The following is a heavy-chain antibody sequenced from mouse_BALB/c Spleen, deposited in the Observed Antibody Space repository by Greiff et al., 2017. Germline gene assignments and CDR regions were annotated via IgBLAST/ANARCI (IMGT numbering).Heavy chain of an antibody. Sequence: VQLQESGPGLVAPSQSLSITCTVSGFSLTDYGVSWIRQPPGKGLEWLGVIWGGGSTYYNSALKSRLSIGKDNSKSQVFLKMNSLQTDDTAMYYCAKTYDYDSYYFDYWGQGTTLTVSS. CDR1: GFSLTDYG. CDR3: AKTYDYDSYYFDY. D-gene: IGHD2-4*01. CDR2: IWGGGST. J-gene: IGHJ2*01. V-gene: IGHV2-6-5*01.